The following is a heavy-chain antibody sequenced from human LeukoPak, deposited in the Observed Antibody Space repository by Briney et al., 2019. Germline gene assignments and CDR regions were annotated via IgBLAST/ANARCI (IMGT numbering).Heavy chain of an antibody. CDR1: GDSISSGGHY. CDR2: IYYSGST. J-gene: IGHJ4*02. D-gene: IGHD2-2*01. CDR3: ARTANCSSTSCYPGLDY. Sequence: SETLSLSCTVSGDSISSGGHYWSWIRQPPGKGLEWIGYIYYSGSTYYNPSLKSRVTISVDTSKNQFFLKLSSVTAADTAVYYCARTANCSSTSCYPGLDYWGQGTLVTVSS. V-gene: IGHV4-31*03.